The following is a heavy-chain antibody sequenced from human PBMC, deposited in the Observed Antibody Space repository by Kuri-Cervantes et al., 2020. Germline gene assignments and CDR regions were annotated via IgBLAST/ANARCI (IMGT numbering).Heavy chain of an antibody. CDR3: ARVYTGWAAAGRRSYFDY. V-gene: IGHV4-39*07. J-gene: IGHJ4*02. D-gene: IGHD6-13*01. CDR2: INHSGST. CDR1: GGSISGSTYY. Sequence: GSLRLSCSVSGGSISGSTYYWAWVRQPPGKGLEWIGEINHSGSTNYNPSLKSRVTISVDTSKNQFSLKLSSVTAADTAVYYCARVYTGWAAAGRRSYFDYWGQGTLVTVSS.